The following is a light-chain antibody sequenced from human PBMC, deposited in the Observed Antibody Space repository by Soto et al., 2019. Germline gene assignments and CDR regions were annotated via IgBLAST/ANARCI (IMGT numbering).Light chain of an antibody. CDR1: QGIRND. V-gene: IGKV1-6*01. CDR3: LQDYNYPWT. CDR2: TAS. J-gene: IGKJ1*01. Sequence: AIQMTQSPSSLSASVGDRVTITCRASQGIRNDLGWYQQKPGKAPKLLIYTASRLQSGVPSRFSGSGSGTDFTLTITNLQPEDFATYYCLQDYNYPWTFGQGTKVEIK.